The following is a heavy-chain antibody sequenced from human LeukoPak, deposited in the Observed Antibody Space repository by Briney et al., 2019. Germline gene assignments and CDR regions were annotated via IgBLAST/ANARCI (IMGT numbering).Heavy chain of an antibody. J-gene: IGHJ4*02. CDR3: AKDRPPGIYRSGWYHFDY. CDR2: ISYDGSNK. Sequence: QAGGSLRLSCAASGFTFSSYGMHWVRQAPGKGLEWVAVISYDGSNKYYADSVKGRFTISRDNSKNTLYLQMNSLRAEDTAVYYCAKDRPPGIYRSGWYHFDYWGQGTLVTVSS. CDR1: GFTFSSYG. D-gene: IGHD6-19*01. V-gene: IGHV3-30*18.